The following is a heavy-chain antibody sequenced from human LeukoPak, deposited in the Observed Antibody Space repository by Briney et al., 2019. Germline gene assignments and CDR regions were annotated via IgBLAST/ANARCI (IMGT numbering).Heavy chain of an antibody. CDR3: ARDPVWFGELSRFDY. CDR1: GFTFSIYW. V-gene: IGHV3-21*01. Sequence: GGSLRLSCAASGFTFSIYWMHWVRQAPGKGLEWVSSISSSSSYIYYADSVKGRFTISRDNAKNSLYLQMNGLRAEDTAVYYCARDPVWFGELSRFDYWGQGTLVAVSS. J-gene: IGHJ4*02. D-gene: IGHD3-10*01. CDR2: ISSSSSYI.